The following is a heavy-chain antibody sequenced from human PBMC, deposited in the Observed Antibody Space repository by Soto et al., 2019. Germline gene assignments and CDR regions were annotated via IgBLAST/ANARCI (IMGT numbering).Heavy chain of an antibody. CDR3: ARDGPLSGSCHYPCDACDM. D-gene: IGHD3-10*01. CDR1: GFTFSSHG. Sequence: QVQLVQSGGVVVQPGRSLRLSCAASGFTFSSHGIHWVRQAPGKGLEWVAVIWYDGSNQYYADSVKGRFTVSRDNSKNMVFMQMSSLRDEDTAVYYCARDGPLSGSCHYPCDACDMWGQGTMVIVSS. CDR2: IWYDGSNQ. J-gene: IGHJ3*02. V-gene: IGHV3-33*01.